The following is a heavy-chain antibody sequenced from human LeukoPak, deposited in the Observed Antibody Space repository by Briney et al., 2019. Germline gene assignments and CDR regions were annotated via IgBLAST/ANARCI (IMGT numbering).Heavy chain of an antibody. CDR2: INQDGSEK. J-gene: IGHJ2*01. D-gene: IGHD4-23*01. CDR1: GFTFSGYW. CDR3: ARGLGNSVYWYFDL. Sequence: AGGSLRLSCAASGFTFSGYWMRWVRQAPGKGLEWVANINQDGSEKHYVDSVEGRFTISRDNAKNSVYLQMNNLRADDTAIYYCARGLGNSVYWYFDLWGRGTLVTVSS. V-gene: IGHV3-7*01.